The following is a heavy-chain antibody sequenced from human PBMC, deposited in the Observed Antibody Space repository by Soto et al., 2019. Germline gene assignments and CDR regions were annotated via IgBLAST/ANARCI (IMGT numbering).Heavy chain of an antibody. Sequence: EVHLAESGGRLVQPGGSLRLSCAASGFTFNNHAMTWVRQAPGKGLEWVATVSSGGGATYYADSVKGRFTVSRANSKNTVALHMDSLRDDDTARYYCARDRLGCGDLDSWGPGTLLTVSS. CDR2: VSSGGGAT. V-gene: IGHV3-23*04. CDR3: ARDRLGCGDLDS. CDR1: GFTFNNHA. D-gene: IGHD3-10*01. J-gene: IGHJ4*02.